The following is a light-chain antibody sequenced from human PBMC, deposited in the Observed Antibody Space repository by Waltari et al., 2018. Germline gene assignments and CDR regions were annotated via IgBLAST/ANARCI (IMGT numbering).Light chain of an antibody. Sequence: QSALTQPASVPGSPGQSITIPCTRTSSDVGGYNYVSWYQQHPGKAPKHRIYDVSNLPAGVSNRYSGSKSGNTASLTISGLQAEDEADYYCSSYTSSSTMYVFGTGTKVTVL. J-gene: IGLJ1*01. CDR3: SSYTSSSTMYV. CDR1: SSDVGGYNY. V-gene: IGLV2-14*01. CDR2: DVS.